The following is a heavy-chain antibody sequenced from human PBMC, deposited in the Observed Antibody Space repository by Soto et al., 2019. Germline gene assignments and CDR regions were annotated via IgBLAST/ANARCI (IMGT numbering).Heavy chain of an antibody. CDR3: AKENYYDSSGYLFDC. Sequence: GGSLRLSCAASGFTFTSYAMSWVRQAPGKGLEWVSAISGSGGRTYYADSVKGRFTISRDNSKNTLYLQMNSLRAEDTAVYYCAKENYYDSSGYLFDCWGQGTLVTVSS. J-gene: IGHJ4*02. V-gene: IGHV3-23*01. D-gene: IGHD3-22*01. CDR2: ISGSGGRT. CDR1: GFTFTSYA.